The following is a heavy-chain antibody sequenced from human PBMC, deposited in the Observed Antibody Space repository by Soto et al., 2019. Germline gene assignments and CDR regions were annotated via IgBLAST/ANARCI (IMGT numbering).Heavy chain of an antibody. J-gene: IGHJ5*02. CDR2: IYYSGST. D-gene: IGHD2-15*01. CDR1: GGSIRSSSYY. CDR3: ARQGEDLVVVVAATHNWFDP. Sequence: SDTLSLTCTVYGGSIRSSSYYWGWIRHPPGKGLEWIGSIYYSGSTYYNPSLKSRVTVSVDTSKNQFSLKLSSVTAADTAVYYCARQGEDLVVVVAATHNWFDPWGQGTLVTVS. V-gene: IGHV4-39*01.